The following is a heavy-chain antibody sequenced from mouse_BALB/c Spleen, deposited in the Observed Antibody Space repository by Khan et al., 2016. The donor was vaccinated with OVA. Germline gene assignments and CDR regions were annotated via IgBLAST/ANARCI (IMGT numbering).Heavy chain of an antibody. Sequence: EVQLVESGPGLVKPSQSLSLTCTVTGYSITSDYAWNWIRQFPGNKLEWMGYISYSGSTSYNPSLKSRISITRDTSKNQFFLQLNSATTEDTATYYCARWGNSYFDYWGQGTTLTVSS. V-gene: IGHV3-2*02. CDR2: ISYSGST. CDR1: GYSITSDYA. CDR3: ARWGNSYFDY. J-gene: IGHJ2*01.